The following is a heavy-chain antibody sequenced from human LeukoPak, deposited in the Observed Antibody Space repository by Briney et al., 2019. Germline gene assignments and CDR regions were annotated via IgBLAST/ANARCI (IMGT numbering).Heavy chain of an antibody. V-gene: IGHV4-39*01. CDR2: IYYSGST. D-gene: IGHD6-13*01. Sequence: SETLSLTCTVSGGSISSYYWGWIRQPPGKGLEWIGSIYYSGSTYYNPSLKSRVTISVDTSKNQFSLKLSSVTAADTAVYYCARMVAAAGTYFDYWGQGTLVTVSS. J-gene: IGHJ4*02. CDR1: GGSISSYY. CDR3: ARMVAAAGTYFDY.